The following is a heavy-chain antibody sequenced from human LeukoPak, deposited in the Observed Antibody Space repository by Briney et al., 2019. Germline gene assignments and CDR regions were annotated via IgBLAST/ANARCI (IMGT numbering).Heavy chain of an antibody. V-gene: IGHV4-4*07. CDR1: DGSISSYY. Sequence: SETLSLTCTVSDGSISSYYWSWIRQPAGKGLERIGRIYTSGSTNYNPSLKTRVTMSIDTSKNQFSLNLSSVTAADTAVYYCVGATQGSYFDYWGQGTRVTVSS. J-gene: IGHJ4*02. CDR2: IYTSGST. CDR3: VGATQGSYFDY.